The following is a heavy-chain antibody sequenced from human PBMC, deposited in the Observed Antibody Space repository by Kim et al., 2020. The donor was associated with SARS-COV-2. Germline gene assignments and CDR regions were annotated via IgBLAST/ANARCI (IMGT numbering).Heavy chain of an antibody. CDR2: IYYSGST. CDR3: AREGGYSYGLGIDY. Sequence: SETLSLTCTVSGGSISSGGYYWSWIRQHPGKGLEWIGYIYYSGSTYYNPSLKSRVTISVDTSKNQFSLKLSSVTAADTAMYYCAREGGYSYGLGIDYWGQGTLVTVSS. CDR1: GGSISSGGYY. V-gene: IGHV4-31*03. J-gene: IGHJ4*02. D-gene: IGHD5-18*01.